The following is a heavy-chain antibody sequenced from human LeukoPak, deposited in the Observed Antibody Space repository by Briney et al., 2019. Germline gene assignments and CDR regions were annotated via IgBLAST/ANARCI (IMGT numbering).Heavy chain of an antibody. CDR3: ASGAGDIVVVTAY. V-gene: IGHV3-23*01. D-gene: IGHD2-21*02. CDR2: ISGSGGST. Sequence: PGGSLRLSCAASGFTFSSYAMSWVRQAPGKGLEWVSAISGSGGSTYYADSVKGRFTISRDNAKNSLYLQMNSLRAEDTAVYYCASGAGDIVVVTAYWGQGTLVTVSS. CDR1: GFTFSSYA. J-gene: IGHJ4*02.